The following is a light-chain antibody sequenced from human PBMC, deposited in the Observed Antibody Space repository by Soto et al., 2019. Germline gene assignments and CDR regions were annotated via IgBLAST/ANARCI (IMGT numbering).Light chain of an antibody. CDR1: QSVSSY. V-gene: IGKV3-11*01. Sequence: IVLPQTRATLSLSGAEIATLSCSASQSVSSYLAWYQQKPGQAPRLLIYGASNRATGIPARFSGSGSGTDFTLTISSLEPEDSAVYYCLQRSNWLTFGGGTKVYIK. CDR2: GAS. J-gene: IGKJ4*01. CDR3: LQRSNWLT.